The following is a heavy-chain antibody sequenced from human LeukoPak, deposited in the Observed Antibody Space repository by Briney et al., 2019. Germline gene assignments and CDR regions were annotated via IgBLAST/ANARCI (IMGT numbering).Heavy chain of an antibody. D-gene: IGHD5-12*01. CDR3: ARIGYSGYDRWFDP. CDR1: GFTFSSYA. V-gene: IGHV3-23*01. Sequence: GGSLRLSCAASGFTFSSYAMSWVRQAPGKGLEWVSAISGSGGSTYYADSVKGRFTISRDNSKNTLYLQMNSLRAEDTAVYYCARIGYSGYDRWFDPWGQGTLVTVSS. CDR2: ISGSGGST. J-gene: IGHJ5*02.